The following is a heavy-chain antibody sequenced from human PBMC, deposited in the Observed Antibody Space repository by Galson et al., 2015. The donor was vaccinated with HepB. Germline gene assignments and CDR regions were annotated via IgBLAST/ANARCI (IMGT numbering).Heavy chain of an antibody. CDR3: AKDQEETITVAYFDY. CDR2: IKSKTDGGTT. D-gene: IGHD4-11*01. CDR1: GFTFSNAW. Sequence: SLRLSCAASGFTFSNAWMNWVRQAPGKGLEWVGRIKSKTDGGTTDYAAPVKGRFTISRDDSKNTLYLQMNSLRAEDTAVYYCAKDQEETITVAYFDYWGQGTLVTVSS. J-gene: IGHJ4*02. V-gene: IGHV3-15*07.